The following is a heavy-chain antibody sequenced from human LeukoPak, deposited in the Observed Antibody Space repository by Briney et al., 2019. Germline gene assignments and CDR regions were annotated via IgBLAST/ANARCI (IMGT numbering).Heavy chain of an antibody. Sequence: GGSLRLSCAASGFTFSNAWMSWVRQAPGKGLEWVGRIKSKTDGGTTDYAAPVKGRFTISRDDSKNTPYLQMNSLKTEDTAVYYCTSAQWLVGNPRGSWGQGTLVTVSS. D-gene: IGHD6-19*01. CDR2: IKSKTDGGTT. CDR1: GFTFSNAW. V-gene: IGHV3-15*01. CDR3: TSAQWLVGNPRGS. J-gene: IGHJ5*02.